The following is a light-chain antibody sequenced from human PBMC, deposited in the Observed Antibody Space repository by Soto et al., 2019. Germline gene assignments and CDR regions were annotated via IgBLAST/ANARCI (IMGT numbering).Light chain of an antibody. CDR3: QQRSNWPPFT. CDR2: DAS. J-gene: IGKJ3*01. Sequence: EIVLTQSPATLSLSPGERATLSCRASQSVSSYLAWYQQKPGQAPSLLIYDASNRATGIPAMFSGSGSGTDLTLTISSLEPEDFAVYYCQQRSNWPPFTFGPGTKVDIK. CDR1: QSVSSY. V-gene: IGKV3-11*01.